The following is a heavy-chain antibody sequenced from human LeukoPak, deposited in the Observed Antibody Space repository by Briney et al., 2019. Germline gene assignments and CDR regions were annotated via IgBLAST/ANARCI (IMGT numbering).Heavy chain of an antibody. CDR1: GVSISSSNSY. CDR3: ASLYCSGGSCYPDY. D-gene: IGHD2-15*01. Sequence: SETLSLTCTVSGVSISSSNSYWGWIRQPPGKGLEWIGSIYYSGSTYYNPSLKSRVTISVDTSKNQFSLKLSSVTAADTAVYYCASLYCSGGSCYPDYWGQGTLVTVSS. V-gene: IGHV4-39*01. J-gene: IGHJ4*02. CDR2: IYYSGST.